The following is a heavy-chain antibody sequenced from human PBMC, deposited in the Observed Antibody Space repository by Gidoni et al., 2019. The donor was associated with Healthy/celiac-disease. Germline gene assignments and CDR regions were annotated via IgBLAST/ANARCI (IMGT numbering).Heavy chain of an antibody. V-gene: IGHV3-23*01. J-gene: IGHJ3*02. CDR3: AKDFLGGWYVGAFDI. Sequence: VQLLESGGGLVHHGGSLRLSCAASGFTFSRYAMSWVRQAPGKGLEWVSAISGSGGSTYYADSVKGRFTISRDNTKNTLYLQMNSLRAEDTAVYYCAKDFLGGWYVGAFDIWGQGTMVTVSS. CDR1: GFTFSRYA. D-gene: IGHD6-19*01. CDR2: ISGSGGST.